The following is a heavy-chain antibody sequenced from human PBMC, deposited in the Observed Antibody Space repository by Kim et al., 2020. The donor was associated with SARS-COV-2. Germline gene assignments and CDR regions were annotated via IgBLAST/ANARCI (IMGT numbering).Heavy chain of an antibody. V-gene: IGHV1-69*01. J-gene: IGHJ4*02. CDR3: VSGYSYGYPFDY. D-gene: IGHD5-18*01. Sequence: NYAQKYQGRVTITADESTSTAYMELSSLRSEDAAVYYCVSGYSYGYPFDYWGQGTLVTVSS.